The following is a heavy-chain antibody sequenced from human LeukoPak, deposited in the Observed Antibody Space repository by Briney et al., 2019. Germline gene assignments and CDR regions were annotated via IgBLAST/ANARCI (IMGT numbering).Heavy chain of an antibody. V-gene: IGHV3-9*03. J-gene: IGHJ4*02. Sequence: PGGSLRLSCAASGFTFDDYAMHWVQQTQGKCLEWVSGISWNSGAIGYADSVKGRFTISRDNAKNSLYLQMNSLRPEDMALYYCAKEGGGGKFYFDYWGQGTLVTVSS. CDR3: AKEGGGGKFYFDY. CDR1: GFTFDDYA. CDR2: ISWNSGAI. D-gene: IGHD3-16*01.